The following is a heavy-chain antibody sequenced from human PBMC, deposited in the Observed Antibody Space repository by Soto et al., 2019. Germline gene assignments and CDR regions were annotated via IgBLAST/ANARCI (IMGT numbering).Heavy chain of an antibody. CDR1: GGSFSGYY. Sequence: SETLSLTCAVYGGSFSGYYWSWIRQPPGKGLEWIGEINHSGSTNYNPSLKSRVTISVDTSKNQFSLKLSSVTAADTAVYYCARASGFGAGSNWFDPWGQGTLVTVSS. V-gene: IGHV4-34*01. J-gene: IGHJ5*02. CDR3: ARASGFGAGSNWFDP. CDR2: INHSGST. D-gene: IGHD3-10*01.